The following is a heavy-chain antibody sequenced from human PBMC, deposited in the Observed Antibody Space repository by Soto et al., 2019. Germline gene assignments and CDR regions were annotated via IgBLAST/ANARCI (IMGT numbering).Heavy chain of an antibody. CDR1: GFTFSSYL. J-gene: IGHJ3*02. CDR2: IKQDGSEK. Sequence: PGGSLRLSCAASGFTFSSYLMSWVRQAPGKGLEWVANIKQDGSEKYYVDSVKGRFTISRDNAKNSLYLQMNSLRAEDTAVYYFEREGSAVAVSDVLDILGQGTMDTGSS. CDR3: EREGSAVAVSDVLDI. V-gene: IGHV3-7*01. D-gene: IGHD6-13*01.